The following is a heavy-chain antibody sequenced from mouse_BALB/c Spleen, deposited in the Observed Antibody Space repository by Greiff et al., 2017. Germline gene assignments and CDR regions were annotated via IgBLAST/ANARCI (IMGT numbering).Heavy chain of an antibody. CDR2: IDPSDSYT. J-gene: IGHJ4*01. CDR3: ARSPRLLRMDY. CDR1: GYTFTSYW. V-gene: IGHV1-69*02. D-gene: IGHD1-1*01. Sequence: QVHVKQPGAELVKPGASVKLSCKASGYTFTSYWMHWVKQRPGQGLEWIGEIDPSDSYTNYNQKFKGKATLTVDKSSSTAYMQLSSLTSEDSAVYYCARSPRLLRMDYWGQGTSVTVSS.